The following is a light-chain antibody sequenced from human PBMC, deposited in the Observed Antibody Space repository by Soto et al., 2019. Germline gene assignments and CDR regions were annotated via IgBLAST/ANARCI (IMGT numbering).Light chain of an antibody. CDR3: GTWASSLSAHV. CDR2: DNN. J-gene: IGLJ1*01. CDR1: SSNIGNNY. V-gene: IGLV1-51*01. Sequence: QSVLTQPPSVSAAPGQKVTISCSGSSSNIGNNYVSWYQQLPGTAPKLLIYDNNKRPSGIPDRFSGSRSGTSATLGITGLQTGEEADYYCGTWASSLSAHVFGTGTKVTVL.